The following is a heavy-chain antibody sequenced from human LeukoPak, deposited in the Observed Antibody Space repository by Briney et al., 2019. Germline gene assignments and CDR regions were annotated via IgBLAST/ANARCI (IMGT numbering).Heavy chain of an antibody. CDR2: ISSSSSYI. V-gene: IGHV3-21*01. D-gene: IGHD1-7*01. J-gene: IGHJ4*02. Sequence: GGSLRLSCAASGFTFSSYSMNWVRQAPGKGLEWVSSISSSSSYIYYADSVKGRFTISRGNAKNPLYLQMNSLRAEDTAVYYCARESYWNYRLFDYWGQGTLVTVSS. CDR3: ARESYWNYRLFDY. CDR1: GFTFSSYS.